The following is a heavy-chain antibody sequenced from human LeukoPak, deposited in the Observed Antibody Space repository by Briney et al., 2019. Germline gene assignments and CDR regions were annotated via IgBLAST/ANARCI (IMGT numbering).Heavy chain of an antibody. CDR1: GGSFSGYY. Sequence: SETLSLTCAVYGGSFSGYYWSWIRQPPGKELEWIGEINHSGSTYYNPSLKSRVTISVDSSKNQFSLKLTSVTAADTAVYYCATLGEYYDSSGYYYNWGQGTLVTVSS. V-gene: IGHV4-34*01. CDR3: ATLGEYYDSSGYYYN. J-gene: IGHJ4*02. D-gene: IGHD3-22*01. CDR2: INHSGST.